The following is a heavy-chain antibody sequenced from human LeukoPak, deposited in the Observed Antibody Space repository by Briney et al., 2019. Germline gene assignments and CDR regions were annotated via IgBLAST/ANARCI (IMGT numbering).Heavy chain of an antibody. V-gene: IGHV3-23*01. CDR3: AKFWPLHYDSSGYPV. CDR2: ISGSGGST. D-gene: IGHD3-22*01. J-gene: IGHJ4*02. CDR1: GFTVSSNY. Sequence: GGSLRLSCAASGFTVSSNYMSWVRQAPGKGLEWVSAISGSGGSTYYADSVKGRFTISRDNSKNTLYLQMNSLRAEDTAVYYCAKFWPLHYDSSGYPVWGQGTLVTVSS.